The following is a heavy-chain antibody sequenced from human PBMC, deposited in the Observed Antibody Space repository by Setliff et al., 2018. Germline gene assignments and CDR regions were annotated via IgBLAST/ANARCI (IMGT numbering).Heavy chain of an antibody. CDR2: INPNSGGT. D-gene: IGHD4-4*01. V-gene: IGHV1-2*06. CDR1: GYTFTGYY. J-gene: IGHJ6*03. Sequence: ASVKVSCKASGYTFTGYYMHWVRQAPGQGLEWMGRINPNSGGTNYAQKFQGRVTMTRDTSISTAYMELSRLRSDDTAVYYCARGVTRPIYYYYYYMDVWGKGTTVTVSS. CDR3: ARGVTRPIYYYYYYMDV.